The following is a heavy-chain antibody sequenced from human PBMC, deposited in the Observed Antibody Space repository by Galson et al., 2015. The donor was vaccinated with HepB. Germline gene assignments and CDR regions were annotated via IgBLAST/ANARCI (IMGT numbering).Heavy chain of an antibody. CDR2: IDPSDSYT. D-gene: IGHD1-7*01. CDR1: GYSFTSYW. V-gene: IGHV5-10-1*01. Sequence: QSGAEVKKPGESLRISCKGSGYSFTSYWISWVRQMPGKGLEWMGRIDPSDSYTNYSPSFQGHVTISADKSISTAYPQWSSLKASDTAMYYCARQDTTNWNYEYWGQGTLVTVSS. CDR3: ARQDTTNWNYEY. J-gene: IGHJ4*02.